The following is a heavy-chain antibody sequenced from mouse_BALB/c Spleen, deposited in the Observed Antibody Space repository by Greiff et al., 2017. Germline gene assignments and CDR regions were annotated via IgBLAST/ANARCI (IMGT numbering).Heavy chain of an antibody. CDR2: IDPENGNT. J-gene: IGHJ3*01. V-gene: IGHV14-1*02. D-gene: IGHD2-14*01. Sequence: VQLQQSGAKLVRPGALVKLSCKASGFNIKDYYMHWVKQRPEQGLEWIGWIDPENGNTIYDPKFQGKASITADTSSNTAYLQLSSLTSEDTAVYYCAYRYEAWFAYWGQGTLVTVSA. CDR3: AYRYEAWFAY. CDR1: GFNIKDYY.